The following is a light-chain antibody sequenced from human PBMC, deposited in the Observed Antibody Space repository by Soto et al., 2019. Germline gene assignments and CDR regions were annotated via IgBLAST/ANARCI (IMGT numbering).Light chain of an antibody. CDR3: QQYGSLPIT. CDR1: QSVSSSY. J-gene: IGKJ5*01. CDR2: GTS. V-gene: IGKV3-20*01. Sequence: EIVLTQAPGTLSLSPEERATLSCRSSQSVSSSYLAWYQQKPGQAPRLLIYGTSSRATGIPDKFSGSGSGTDFTLTISRVAPEDFAVYYCQQYGSLPITFGQGKRLEIK.